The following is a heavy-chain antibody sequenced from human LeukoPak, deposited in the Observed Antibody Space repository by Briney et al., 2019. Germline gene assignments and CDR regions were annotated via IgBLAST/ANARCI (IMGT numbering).Heavy chain of an antibody. J-gene: IGHJ6*02. CDR3: ARLGFGVLYYYGMDV. Sequence: AGGSLRLSCAASGFTVSSNYMSWVRQAPGKGLEWVSIIYSGDSTYYADSVKGRFTISRDNSKNTLWLQMNSLRAEDTAVYYCARLGFGVLYYYGMDVWGQGTTVTVSS. CDR2: IYSGDST. CDR1: GFTVSSNY. V-gene: IGHV3-66*01. D-gene: IGHD3-10*01.